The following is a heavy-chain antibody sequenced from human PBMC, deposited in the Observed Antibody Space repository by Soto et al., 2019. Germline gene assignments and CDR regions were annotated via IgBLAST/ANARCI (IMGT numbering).Heavy chain of an antibody. V-gene: IGHV4-4*02. D-gene: IGHD3-9*01. CDR2: IYDSGST. Sequence: QVQLQESGPGLVKPSGTLSLTCAVSGGSIGSSNWWSWVRQPPGKGLEWIGEIYDSGSTNYNPSLKSLVTLSPVQSTTQFSLKLRSVTAADTAVYYCASLKTSAILNQSDYWGQGSLVTVSS. CDR1: GGSIGSSNW. CDR3: ASLKTSAILNQSDY. J-gene: IGHJ4*02.